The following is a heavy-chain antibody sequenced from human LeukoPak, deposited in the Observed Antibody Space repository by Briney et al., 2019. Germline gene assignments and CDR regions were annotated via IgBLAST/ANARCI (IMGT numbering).Heavy chain of an antibody. Sequence: SETLSLTCAVYGGSFSGYCWSWIRQPPGKGLEWIGEINHSGSTNYNPSLKSRVTISVDTSKNQFSLKLSSVTAADTAVYYCAREQEVAYYFDYWGQGTLVTVSS. CDR3: AREQEVAYYFDY. CDR2: INHSGST. J-gene: IGHJ4*02. V-gene: IGHV4-34*01. CDR1: GGSFSGYC. D-gene: IGHD6-13*01.